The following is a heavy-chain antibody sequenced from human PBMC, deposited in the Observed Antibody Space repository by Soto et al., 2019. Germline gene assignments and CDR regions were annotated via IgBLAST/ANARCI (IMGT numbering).Heavy chain of an antibody. V-gene: IGHV4-30-4*01. CDR1: GGSISSGDYY. Sequence: QVQPQESGPGLVKPSQTLSLTCTVSGGSISSGDYYWSWIRQPPGKGLEWIGYIYYSGSTYYNPSLKSRVTISVDTSKNQFSLKLSSVTAADTAVYYCARNPITIFGVVITLWFDPWGQGTLVTVSS. CDR2: IYYSGST. CDR3: ARNPITIFGVVITLWFDP. J-gene: IGHJ5*02. D-gene: IGHD3-3*01.